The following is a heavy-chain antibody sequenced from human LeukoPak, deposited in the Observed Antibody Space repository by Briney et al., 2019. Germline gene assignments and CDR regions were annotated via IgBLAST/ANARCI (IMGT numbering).Heavy chain of an antibody. V-gene: IGHV4-4*07. CDR3: ARVATDYEYYFDY. CDR2: IYTSGST. D-gene: IGHD4-17*01. J-gene: IGHJ4*02. Sequence: SETLSLTCTVSGYSISSGYYWSWIRQPAGKGLEWIGRIYTSGSTNYNPSLKSRVTMSVDTSKNQFSLKLSSVTAADTAVYYCARVATDYEYYFDYWGQGTLVTVSS. CDR1: GYSISSGYY.